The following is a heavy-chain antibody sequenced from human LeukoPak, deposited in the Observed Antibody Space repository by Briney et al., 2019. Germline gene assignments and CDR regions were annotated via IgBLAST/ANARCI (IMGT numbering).Heavy chain of an antibody. D-gene: IGHD5-12*01. CDR2: ISSSGSTI. J-gene: IGHJ4*02. CDR1: GFTFSSYE. V-gene: IGHV3-48*03. Sequence: SGGSLRLSCAASGFTFSSYEMNWVRQAPGKGLEWVSYISSSGSTIYYADSVKGRFTISRDNAKNSLYLQMNSLRAEDTAVYYCVTTAGRWLLLGDDYWGQGTLVTVSS. CDR3: VTTAGRWLLLGDDY.